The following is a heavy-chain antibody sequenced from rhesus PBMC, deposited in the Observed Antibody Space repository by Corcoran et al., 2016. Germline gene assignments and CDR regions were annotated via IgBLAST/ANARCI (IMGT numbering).Heavy chain of an antibody. D-gene: IGHD6-31*01. CDR1: GASISTNW. J-gene: IGHJ4*01. Sequence: QVQLQGSGPGLVKPSETLSLTCAVSGASISTNWWNWIRQSPGKGLEWIGEISGSGITKYNPDLKSRVTFSKDASKNQVSLNRRSGTAADTAVYYCGMSSGNYYFNNWGQGVLVTVSS. CDR2: ISGSGIT. V-gene: IGHV4-80*01. CDR3: GMSSGNYYFNN.